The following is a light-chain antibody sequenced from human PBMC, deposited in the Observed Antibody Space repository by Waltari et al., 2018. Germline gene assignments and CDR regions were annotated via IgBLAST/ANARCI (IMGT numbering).Light chain of an antibody. CDR1: QSISRW. J-gene: IGKJ2*01. CDR2: EAS. CDR3: QQFLNYPYT. Sequence: DIQLTPSPSSLSASVGDRVTIPCRASQSISRWLAWYQHQPGTAPRLLISEASTLEGGVPSRFSGSGSESEFTLTINGLQPGDFATYYCQQFLNYPYTFGQGTKVEI. V-gene: IGKV1-5*03.